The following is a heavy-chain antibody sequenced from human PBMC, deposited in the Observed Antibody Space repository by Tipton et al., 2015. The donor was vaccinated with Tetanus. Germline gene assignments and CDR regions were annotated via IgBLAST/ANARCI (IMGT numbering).Heavy chain of an antibody. V-gene: IGHV3-23*01. J-gene: IGHJ4*02. CDR2: ISGSGDST. CDR1: GFTFSSYG. D-gene: IGHD6-13*01. Sequence: SLRLSCAASGFTFSSYGMSWVRQAPAKGLEWVSGISGSGDSTYYADSVKGRFTISRDNAKNSLYLQMNSLRAEDTALYYCAKGGGGTSSWPFDYWGQGTLVTVSS. CDR3: AKGGGGTSSWPFDY.